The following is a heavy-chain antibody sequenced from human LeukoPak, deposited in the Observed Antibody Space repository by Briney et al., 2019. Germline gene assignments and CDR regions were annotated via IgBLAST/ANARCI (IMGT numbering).Heavy chain of an antibody. CDR2: IIPIFGTA. CDR1: GGTFSSYA. D-gene: IGHD7-27*01. Sequence: ASVKVSCKASGGTFSSYAISWVRQAPGQGLEWMGRIIPIFGTANYAQKFQGRVTITMDESTSTAYMELSSLRSEDTAVYYCARELLGNPFDYWGQGTLVTVSS. J-gene: IGHJ4*02. V-gene: IGHV1-69*05. CDR3: ARELLGNPFDY.